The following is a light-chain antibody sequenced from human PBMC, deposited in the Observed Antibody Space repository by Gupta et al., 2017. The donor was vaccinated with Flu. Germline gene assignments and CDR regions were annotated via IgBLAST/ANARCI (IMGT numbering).Light chain of an antibody. CDR3: GSYTSSSTWV. J-gene: IGLJ3*02. V-gene: IGLV2-14*03. CDR2: DVN. Sequence: TSSDVGGYNFVSWYQQHPGKAPKLMIYDVNNRPSGVSNRFSGSKSGNTASLTISGLQTEDEADYYCGSYTSSSTWVFGEGTKLTVL. CDR1: SSDVGGYNF.